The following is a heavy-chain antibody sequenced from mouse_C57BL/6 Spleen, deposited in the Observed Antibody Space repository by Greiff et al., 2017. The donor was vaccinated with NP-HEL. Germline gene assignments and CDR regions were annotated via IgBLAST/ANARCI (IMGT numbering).Heavy chain of an antibody. D-gene: IGHD1-1*01. V-gene: IGHV1-81*01. CDR2: IYPRSGNT. Sequence: QVQLQQSGAELARPGASVKLSCKASGYTFTSYGISWVKQRTGQGLEWIGEIYPRSGNTYYNEKFKGKATLTADKSSSTAYMELRSLTSEDSAVYCCAREGITTVVARYYFDYWGQGTTLTVSS. J-gene: IGHJ2*01. CDR3: AREGITTVVARYYFDY. CDR1: GYTFTSYG.